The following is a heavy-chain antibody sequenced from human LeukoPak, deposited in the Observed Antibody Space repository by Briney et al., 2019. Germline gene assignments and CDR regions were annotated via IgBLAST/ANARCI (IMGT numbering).Heavy chain of an antibody. CDR2: ISSSGSTI. V-gene: IGHV3-11*01. D-gene: IGHD3-22*01. CDR1: GFTFSDYY. Sequence: PGGSLRLSCAASGFTFSDYYMSWIRQAPGKGLEWVSYISSSGSTIYYADSVKGRFTISRNNAKNSLYLQMNSLRAEDTAVYYCARDPSGNGYYDSSGYPLQAFDYWGQGTLVTVSS. CDR3: ARDPSGNGYYDSSGYPLQAFDY. J-gene: IGHJ4*02.